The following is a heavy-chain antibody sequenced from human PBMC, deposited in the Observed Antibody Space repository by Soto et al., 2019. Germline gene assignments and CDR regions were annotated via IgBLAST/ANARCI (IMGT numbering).Heavy chain of an antibody. CDR2: ISGGGGST. J-gene: IGHJ2*01. D-gene: IGHD6-19*01. Sequence: GGSLRLSCAASGFTFSSYAMSWVRQAPEKGLEWVSTISGGGGSTYYADSVKGRFTISRDNSKNTLYLQMNSLRAEDTAVYYCAKLSSGSYWYFDLWGRGTLVTVSS. CDR1: GFTFSSYA. CDR3: AKLSSGSYWYFDL. V-gene: IGHV3-23*01.